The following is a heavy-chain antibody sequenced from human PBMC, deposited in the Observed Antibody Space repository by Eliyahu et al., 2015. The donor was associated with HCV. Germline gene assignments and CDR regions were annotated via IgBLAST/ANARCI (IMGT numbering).Heavy chain of an antibody. V-gene: IGHV4-39*07. CDR2: IYYSGIT. D-gene: IGHD3/OR15-3a*01. J-gene: IGHJ4*02. CDR3: ASGTGTRTFDY. Sequence: QLQLQESGPGLVKPSETLSLTCTVSGGSISSKSYYWGWIRQPPGKGLEWIGSIYYSGITFYNPSLKSRVTISVDTSKNQFSLKLRSLTTADTAVYYCASGTGTRTFDYWGQGTLVTVSS. CDR1: GGSISSKSYY.